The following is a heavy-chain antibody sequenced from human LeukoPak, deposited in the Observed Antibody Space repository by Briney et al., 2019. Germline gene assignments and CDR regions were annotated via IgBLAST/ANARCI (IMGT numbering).Heavy chain of an antibody. CDR1: GYTFTTYS. Sequence: GASVKVSCKASGYTFTTYSLHWVRQAPGQGLEWMGRIIPILGIANYAQKFQGRVTITADKSTSTAYMELSSLRSEDTAVYYCARAVDYYDSSGYYYADAFDIWGQGTMVTVSS. CDR3: ARAVDYYDSSGYYYADAFDI. J-gene: IGHJ3*02. V-gene: IGHV1-69*04. D-gene: IGHD3-22*01. CDR2: IIPILGIA.